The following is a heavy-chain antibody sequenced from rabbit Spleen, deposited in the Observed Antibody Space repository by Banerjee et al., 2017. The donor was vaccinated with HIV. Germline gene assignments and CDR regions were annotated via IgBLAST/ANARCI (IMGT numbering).Heavy chain of an antibody. D-gene: IGHD1-1*01. V-gene: IGHV1S40*01. CDR1: GVSFSISSY. J-gene: IGHJ3*01. CDR3: ARDTSSSFSSYDMDL. CDR2: IDAGSSGFT. Sequence: QSLEESGGDLVKPGASLTLTCTASGVSFSISSYMCWVRQAPGKGLEWIACIDAGSSGFTYFATWAKGRFTCSKTSSTTVTLQMTRLTAADTATYFCARDTSSSFSSYDMDLWGQGTLVTVS.